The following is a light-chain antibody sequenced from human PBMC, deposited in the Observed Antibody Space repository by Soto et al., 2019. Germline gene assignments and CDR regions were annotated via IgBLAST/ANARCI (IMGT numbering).Light chain of an antibody. CDR3: SSFTTTSIVI. Sequence: QSALTQPASVSGSPGQSITISCTGTSSDVGRYNYVSWYQQYPGKAPKLIIYDVSNRPSGVSDHFSGSKSGNTASLTISGLQAEDEADYYRSSFTTTSIVIFGGGTKLTVL. V-gene: IGLV2-14*03. CDR2: DVS. J-gene: IGLJ2*01. CDR1: SSDVGRYNY.